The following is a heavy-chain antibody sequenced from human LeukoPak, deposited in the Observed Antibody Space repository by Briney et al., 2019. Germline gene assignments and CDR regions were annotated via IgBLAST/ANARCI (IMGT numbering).Heavy chain of an antibody. V-gene: IGHV4-39*01. CDR1: GGSISSSSYY. CDR3: ASYSSSSEIFYYYYYYYMDV. Sequence: KPSETLSLTCTVSGGSISSSSYYWGWIRQPPGKGLEWIGSIYYSGSTYYNPSLKSRVTISVDTSKNQFSLKLSSVTAADTAVYYCASYSSSSEIFYYYYYYYMDVWGKGTTVTVSS. J-gene: IGHJ6*03. CDR2: IYYSGST. D-gene: IGHD6-6*01.